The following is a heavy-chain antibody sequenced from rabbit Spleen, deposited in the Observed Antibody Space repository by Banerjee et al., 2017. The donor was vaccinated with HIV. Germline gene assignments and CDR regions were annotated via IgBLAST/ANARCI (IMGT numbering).Heavy chain of an antibody. CDR2: IDPVFGIT. V-gene: IGHV1S47*01. J-gene: IGHJ4*01. CDR3: ARNGAGSNFAFKL. Sequence: QEQVVESGGGLVQPGGSLKLSCKASGFDFSSYGVSWVRQAPGKGLEWIGYIDPVFGITYYANWVNGRFTISSHNAQNTLFLQLNSLTAADTATYFCARNGAGSNFAFKLWGPGTLVTVS. CDR1: GFDFSSYG. D-gene: IGHD4-2*01.